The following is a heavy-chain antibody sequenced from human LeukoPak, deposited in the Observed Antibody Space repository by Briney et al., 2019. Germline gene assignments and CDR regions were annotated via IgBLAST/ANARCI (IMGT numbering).Heavy chain of an antibody. J-gene: IGHJ4*02. D-gene: IGHD6-13*01. CDR3: ARDRAAAGPNHFDY. CDR1: GYTFTSYA. V-gene: IGHV7-4-1*02. Sequence: ASVKVSCKASGYTFTSYAMNWVRQAPGQGLEWMGWINTNTGNPTYAQGFTGRFVFSLDTSISTAYLQISSLKAEDTAVYYCARDRAAAGPNHFDYWGQGTLVTVSS. CDR2: INTNTGNP.